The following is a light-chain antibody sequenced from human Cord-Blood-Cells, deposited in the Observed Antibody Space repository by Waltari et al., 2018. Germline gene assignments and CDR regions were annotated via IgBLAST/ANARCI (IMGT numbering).Light chain of an antibody. Sequence: QSALTQPASVSGSPGQSITISCTGTSSDVGSYNLVSWYPQHPGKAPKLMLYEGSNRASGVGNRFSGSKSGNTASLTISGLQAEDESDYYCCSYAGSSTWLFGGGTKLTVL. J-gene: IGLJ3*02. CDR3: CSYAGSSTWL. V-gene: IGLV2-23*01. CDR2: EGS. CDR1: SSDVGSYNL.